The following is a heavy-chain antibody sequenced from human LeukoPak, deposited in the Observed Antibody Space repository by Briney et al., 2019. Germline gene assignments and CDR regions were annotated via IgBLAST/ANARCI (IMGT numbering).Heavy chain of an antibody. CDR3: ARGGFYSGSFFFDY. D-gene: IGHD6-6*01. Sequence: PGGSLRLSCAASGFTFSSYWMSWVRQAPGEGLEWVANIKQDGSEKYYVDSVKGRFTISRDNAKNSPYLQMNSLRAEDTAVYYCARGGFYSGSFFFDYWGQGTLVTVSS. CDR2: IKQDGSEK. V-gene: IGHV3-7*01. CDR1: GFTFSSYW. J-gene: IGHJ4*02.